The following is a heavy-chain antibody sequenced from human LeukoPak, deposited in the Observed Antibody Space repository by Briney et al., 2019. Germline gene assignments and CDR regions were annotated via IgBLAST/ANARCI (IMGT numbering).Heavy chain of an antibody. D-gene: IGHD5-18*01. V-gene: IGHV1-46*01. J-gene: IGHJ4*02. Sequence: ASVKVSCKASGYSFINYYIHWVRQAPGQGLEWMGIINPSGGSTSYAQKFQGRVTMTRDMSTSTVYMELNSLRSDDTAVYYCARGTGEGYSYGRYYFDYWGQGTLVTVSS. CDR1: GYSFINYY. CDR2: INPSGGST. CDR3: ARGTGEGYSYGRYYFDY.